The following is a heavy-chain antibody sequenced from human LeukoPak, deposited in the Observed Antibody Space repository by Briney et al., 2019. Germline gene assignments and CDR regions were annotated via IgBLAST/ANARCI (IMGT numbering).Heavy chain of an antibody. CDR1: GFTFTSYW. CDR2: VNSDGSST. V-gene: IGHV3-74*01. Sequence: GGSLRLSCAASGFTFTSYWMHWVRQAPGEGLVCVSRVNSDGSSTTYADSVKGRFTISRDNAKNTQYLQMNSLRAEDTAVYYCARGRYYGMDVWGQGTTVTVSS. CDR3: ARGRYYGMDV. J-gene: IGHJ6*02.